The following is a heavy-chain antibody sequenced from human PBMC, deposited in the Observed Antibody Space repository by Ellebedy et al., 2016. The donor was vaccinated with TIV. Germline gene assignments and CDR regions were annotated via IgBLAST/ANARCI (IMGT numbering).Heavy chain of an antibody. CDR3: VRGVGP. D-gene: IGHD1-26*01. CDR2: ISSSSDAI. Sequence: GGSLRLXCAASGFTFSSSNMSWVRQAPGKGLEWVSYISSSSDAIYYADSVKGRFTISRDNAKNSLFLQMNSLRDEDTAVYYCVRGVGPWGPGTLVTVSA. CDR1: GFTFSSSN. J-gene: IGHJ5*02. V-gene: IGHV3-48*02.